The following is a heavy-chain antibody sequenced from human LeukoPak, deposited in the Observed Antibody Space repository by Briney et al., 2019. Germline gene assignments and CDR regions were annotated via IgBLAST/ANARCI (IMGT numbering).Heavy chain of an antibody. CDR3: ARDAGNSGYGCDL. CDR1: GFTFSSYS. CDR2: ITASGTAM. Sequence: GSLRLSCAASGFTFSSYSMNWVRQAPGKGLEWVSHITASGTAMFYADSVKGRFTISRDNAKNSLYLQMNSLRAEDTAMYYCARDAGNSGYGCDLWGQGTLVTVSS. J-gene: IGHJ5*02. V-gene: IGHV3-48*01. D-gene: IGHD5-12*01.